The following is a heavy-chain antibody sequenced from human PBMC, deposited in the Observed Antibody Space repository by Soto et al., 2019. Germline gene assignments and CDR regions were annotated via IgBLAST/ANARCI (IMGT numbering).Heavy chain of an antibody. CDR2: IWYDGSNK. CDR1: GFTFSSYG. V-gene: IGHV3-33*01. Sequence: QVQLVESGGGVVQPGRSLRLSCAASGFTFSSYGVHWVRQAPGKGLEWVAVIWYDGSNKYYADSVKGRFTISRDNSKNTLYLQMNSLRAEDTAVYYCARDTLPSYVLRLSHYYYYYMDVWGKGTTVTVSS. CDR3: ARDTLPSYVLRLSHYYYYYMDV. D-gene: IGHD3-3*01. J-gene: IGHJ6*03.